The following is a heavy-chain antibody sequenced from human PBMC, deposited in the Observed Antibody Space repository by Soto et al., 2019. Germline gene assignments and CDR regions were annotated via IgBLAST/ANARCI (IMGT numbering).Heavy chain of an antibody. J-gene: IGHJ1*01. CDR3: ARARRTESHYDSSGYTAEYFQY. V-gene: IGHV3-66*01. CDR1: GFSVSTSH. Sequence: GGSLRLSCAAAGFSVSTSHISWVRQAPGKGQEWVSVIYSGGSTYYADSVKGRFTISRDNSKNTLYLQMNSLRAEDTAVYYCARARRTESHYDSSGYTAEYFQYWGQGTLVTSPQ. CDR2: IYSGGST. D-gene: IGHD3-22*01.